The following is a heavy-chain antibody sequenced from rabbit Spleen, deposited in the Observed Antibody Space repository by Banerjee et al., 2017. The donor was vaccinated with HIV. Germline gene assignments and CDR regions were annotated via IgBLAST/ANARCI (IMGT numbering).Heavy chain of an antibody. V-gene: IGHV1S45*01. Sequence: QEELEESGGGLVQPEGSLTLACTSSGFSFSGSYYMCWVRQAPGKGLEWIGCIYTANGNTHYASWVNGRFTISKTSSTTVTLQMTSLTDADTATYFCARDDGASGYWGYFNLWGPGTLVTVS. J-gene: IGHJ4*01. CDR2: IYTANGNT. CDR1: GFSFSGSYY. CDR3: ARDDGASGYWGYFNL. D-gene: IGHD1-1*01.